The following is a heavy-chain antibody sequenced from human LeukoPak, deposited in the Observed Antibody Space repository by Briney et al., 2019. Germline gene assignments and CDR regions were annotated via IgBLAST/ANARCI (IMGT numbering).Heavy chain of an antibody. V-gene: IGHV3-20*04. CDR2: INWNSVST. CDR3: ARDKALVAGAFDI. D-gene: IGHD2-15*01. Sequence: GGSLRLSXAASGFTFDNYGMNWVRQIPGKGLEWVSGINWNSVSTSYADSVKGRFTISRDNAENSLYLQMSSLRAEDTALYYCARDKALVAGAFDIWGQGTMVTVSS. J-gene: IGHJ3*02. CDR1: GFTFDNYG.